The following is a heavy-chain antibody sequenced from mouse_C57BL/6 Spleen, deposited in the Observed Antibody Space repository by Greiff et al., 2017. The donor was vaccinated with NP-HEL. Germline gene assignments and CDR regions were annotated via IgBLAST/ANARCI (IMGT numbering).Heavy chain of an antibody. D-gene: IGHD1-1*01. CDR2: IDPSDSYT. Sequence: QVQLQQPGAELVKPGASVKLSCKASGYTFTSYWMQWVKQRPGQGLEWIGEIDPSDSYTNYNQKFKGKATLTVDTSSSTAYMQLSSLTSEDSAVYYCARRDVITAVVGDFDYWGQGTTLTVSS. V-gene: IGHV1-50*01. CDR3: ARRDVITAVVGDFDY. J-gene: IGHJ2*01. CDR1: GYTFTSYW.